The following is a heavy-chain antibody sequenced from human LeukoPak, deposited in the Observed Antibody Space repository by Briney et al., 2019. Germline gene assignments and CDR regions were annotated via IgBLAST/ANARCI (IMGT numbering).Heavy chain of an antibody. CDR2: INHSGST. J-gene: IGHJ6*03. CDR1: GGSFSGYY. Sequence: SETLSLTCAVYGGSFSGYYWSWIRQPPGKGLEWIVEINHSGSTNYNPSLKSRVTISVDTSKNQFSLKLSSVTAADTAVYYCARGLTYFAGYYYMDVWGKGTTVTVSS. D-gene: IGHD2/OR15-2a*01. V-gene: IGHV4-34*01. CDR3: ARGLTYFAGYYYMDV.